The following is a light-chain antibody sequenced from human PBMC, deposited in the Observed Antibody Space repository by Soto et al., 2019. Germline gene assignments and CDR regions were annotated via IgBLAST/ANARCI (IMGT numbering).Light chain of an antibody. V-gene: IGKV3-20*01. CDR1: QNLGTLY. J-gene: IGKJ1*01. Sequence: EVVLTQSPGTLSLSPGERGTVSCRASQNLGTLYLAWFQQKSGQAPRLLIYSASRRATGIPDRFTGSGSGTDFTLTINRVEPEDFAVYFCQQYAGSPRTFGQGTTVDIK. CDR2: SAS. CDR3: QQYAGSPRT.